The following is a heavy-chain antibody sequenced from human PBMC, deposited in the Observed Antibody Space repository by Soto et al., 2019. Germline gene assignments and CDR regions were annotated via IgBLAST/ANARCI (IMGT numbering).Heavy chain of an antibody. CDR2: MNPNSGNT. D-gene: IGHD5-18*01. CDR1: GDAFTSYD. J-gene: IGHJ4*02. CDR3: ARQDTAMVLI. V-gene: IGHV1-8*01. Sequence: TSVKLTCKDSGDAFTSYDINWVRQAPEQGFEYLGWMNPNSGNTEYVKKFQGRVTMTRNTSATTAYMELSSLISEDTAVYYCARQDTAMVLIWGQGTLVTVSS.